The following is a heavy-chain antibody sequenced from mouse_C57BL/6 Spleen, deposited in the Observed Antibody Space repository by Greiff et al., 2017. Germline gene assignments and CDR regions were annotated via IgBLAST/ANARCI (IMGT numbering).Heavy chain of an antibody. CDR1: GYTFTSYW. CDR3: ARRGAEAGGYYFGC. CDR2: IDPSDSYT. V-gene: IGHV1-69*01. D-gene: IGHD3-3*01. J-gene: IGHJ2*01. Sequence: QVQLQQPGAELVMPGASVKLSCKASGYTFTSYWMHWVKQRPGQGLEWIGEIDPSDSYTNYNQKFKGKSTLTVDKSSSTAYMQLSSLTSEDSAVYDCARRGAEAGGYYFGCWGQGTTLTVSS.